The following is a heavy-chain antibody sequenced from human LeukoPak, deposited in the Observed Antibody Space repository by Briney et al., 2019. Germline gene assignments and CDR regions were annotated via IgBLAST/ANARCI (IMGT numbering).Heavy chain of an antibody. D-gene: IGHD6-13*01. CDR3: ARDIAAAGDY. Sequence: GGSLRLSCAASGFTFSSYSMNWVRQAPGKGLEWVSSISSSGSYIYYADSVKGRFTISRDNAKNSLYLQMNSLRAEDTAVYYCARDIAAAGDYWGQGTLVTVSS. CDR2: ISSSGSYI. J-gene: IGHJ4*02. CDR1: GFTFSSYS. V-gene: IGHV3-21*01.